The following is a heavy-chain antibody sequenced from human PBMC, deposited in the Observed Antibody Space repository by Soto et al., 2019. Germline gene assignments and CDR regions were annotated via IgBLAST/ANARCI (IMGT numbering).Heavy chain of an antibody. D-gene: IGHD3-22*01. Sequence: VGSLRLSCASSVFTFRSYGMHCVRHSPGKWLEWVAVIWYDGNKKYYVDSVRGRFTISRDNSQNTLYLEMNSLRAEDTAVYYCVVDSNGFLDYWGQGTVHTVS. CDR1: VFTFRSYG. CDR3: VVDSNGFLDY. CDR2: IWYDGNKK. V-gene: IGHV3-33*03. J-gene: IGHJ4*01.